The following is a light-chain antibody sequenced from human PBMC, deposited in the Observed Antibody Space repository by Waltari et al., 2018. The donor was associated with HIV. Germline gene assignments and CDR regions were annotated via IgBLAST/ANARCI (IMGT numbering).Light chain of an antibody. CDR1: DNDLGAYNY. V-gene: IGLV2-14*03. J-gene: IGLJ2*01. CDR2: DVS. Sequence: QSALTQPASVSGSPGQSITIPCTGTDNDLGAYNYVSWYQQPPGQAPKLIIFDVSDRASGVSNRFSGSKSGNTASLSISGLQPEDEANYYCSSQTSTTTLAFGGGTKVTVL. CDR3: SSQTSTTTLA.